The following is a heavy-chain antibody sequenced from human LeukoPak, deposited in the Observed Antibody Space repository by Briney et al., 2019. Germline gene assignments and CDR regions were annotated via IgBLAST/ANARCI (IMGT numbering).Heavy chain of an antibody. CDR3: AKDMGDSSGYYYDY. J-gene: IGHJ4*02. CDR2: ISSSSSTI. Sequence: GGSLRLSCAASGFTFSSYSMNWVRQAPGKGLEWVSYISSSSSTIYYADSVKGRFTISRDNAKNSLYLQMNSLRAEDTALYYCAKDMGDSSGYYYDYWGQGTLVTVSS. V-gene: IGHV3-48*04. D-gene: IGHD3-22*01. CDR1: GFTFSSYS.